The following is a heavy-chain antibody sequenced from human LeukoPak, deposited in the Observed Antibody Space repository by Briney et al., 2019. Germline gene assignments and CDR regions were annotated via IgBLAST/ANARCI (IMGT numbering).Heavy chain of an antibody. V-gene: IGHV1-2*02. J-gene: IGHJ3*02. Sequence: GASVKVSCTSSGYTFTDYYMHWVRQAPGQGLEWMGWINPTSGGTNFAQKFQARVTMTRDTSISTAYMELRRLRSDDTAVYYCARSYGSGRRDAFDIWGQGTLVTVST. CDR3: ARSYGSGRRDAFDI. D-gene: IGHD3-10*01. CDR1: GYTFTDYY. CDR2: INPTSGGT.